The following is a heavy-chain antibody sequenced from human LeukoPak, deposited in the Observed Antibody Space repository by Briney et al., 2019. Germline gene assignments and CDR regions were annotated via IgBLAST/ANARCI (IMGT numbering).Heavy chain of an antibody. D-gene: IGHD1-26*01. J-gene: IGHJ1*01. CDR2: IRSKANSYAT. CDR1: GFTFSGSA. V-gene: IGHV3-73*01. Sequence: PGGSLRLSCAASGFTFSGSAMHWVRQASGKGLEWVGRIRSKANSYATAYAAPVKGRFTISRDDSKNTAYLQMNSLKTEDTAVYYCTRHLIVGAIRYFQHWGQGTLVTVSS. CDR3: TRHLIVGAIRYFQH.